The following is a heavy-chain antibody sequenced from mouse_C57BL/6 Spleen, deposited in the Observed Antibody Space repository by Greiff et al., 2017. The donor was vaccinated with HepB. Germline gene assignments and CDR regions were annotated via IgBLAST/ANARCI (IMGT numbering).Heavy chain of an antibody. CDR3: ARSNWDDWYFDV. D-gene: IGHD4-1*01. CDR2: IYPRSGNT. V-gene: IGHV1-81*01. Sequence: VQLQQSGAELARPGASVKLSCKASGYTFTSYGISWVKQRTGQGLEWIGEIYPRSGNTYHNEKFKGKATLTADKSSSTAYMELRSLTSEDSAVYFCARSNWDDWYFDVWGTGTTVTVSS. J-gene: IGHJ1*03. CDR1: GYTFTSYG.